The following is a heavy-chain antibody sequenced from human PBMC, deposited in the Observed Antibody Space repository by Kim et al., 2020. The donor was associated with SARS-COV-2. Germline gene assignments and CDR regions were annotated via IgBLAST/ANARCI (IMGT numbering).Heavy chain of an antibody. V-gene: IGHV3-33*01. CDR1: GFTFSSYG. CDR2: IWYDGSNK. CDR3: ARENIVVIDY. Sequence: GGSLRLSCAASGFTFSSYGMHWVRQAPGKGLEWVAVIWYDGSNKYYADSVKGRFTISRDNSKNTLSLQMSSLRAEDTAVYYCARENIVVIDYWGQGTLVTVSS. J-gene: IGHJ4*02. D-gene: IGHD3-22*01.